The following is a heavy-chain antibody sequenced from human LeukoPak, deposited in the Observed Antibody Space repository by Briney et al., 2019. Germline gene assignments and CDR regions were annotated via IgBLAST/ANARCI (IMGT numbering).Heavy chain of an antibody. D-gene: IGHD5-18*01. CDR1: GYTFTGYY. J-gene: IGHJ4*02. V-gene: IGHV1-2*02. CDR2: INPNSGGT. CDR3: ASEGSRGYSYGN. Sequence: ASVRVSCKASGYTFTGYYMHWMRQAPGQGLEWMGWINPNSGGTNYAQKFQGRVTMTRDTSISTAYMELSRLRSDDTAVYYCASEGSRGYSYGNWGQGTLVTVSS.